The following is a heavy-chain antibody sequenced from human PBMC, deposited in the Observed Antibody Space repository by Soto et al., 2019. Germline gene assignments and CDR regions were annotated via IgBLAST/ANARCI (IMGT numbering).Heavy chain of an antibody. Sequence: SETLSLTCTVSGGSISSGGYYWSWIRQHLGKGLEWIGYIYYSGTTYYKPSLKSRVTISVDTSKNQFSLKLSSVTAADTAVYYCASASWTRRTQFDYWGQGTLVTVSS. V-gene: IGHV4-31*03. CDR2: IYYSGTT. CDR1: GGSISSGGYY. J-gene: IGHJ4*02. D-gene: IGHD2-2*01. CDR3: ASASWTRRTQFDY.